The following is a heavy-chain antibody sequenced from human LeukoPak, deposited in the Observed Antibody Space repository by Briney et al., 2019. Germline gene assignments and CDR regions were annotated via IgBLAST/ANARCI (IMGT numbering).Heavy chain of an antibody. Sequence: GGSLRLSCAASGFSFSRYWMNWVRQAPGKGLEWVANIKGDGHEKNYVDSVKGRFSISRDNARNSLYLQMDSLRAEDTAVYYCAKEGAYPIITYDSWGQGALVTVSS. CDR3: AKEGAYPIITYDS. D-gene: IGHD3-10*01. J-gene: IGHJ5*01. CDR2: IKGDGHEK. V-gene: IGHV3-7*01. CDR1: GFSFSRYW.